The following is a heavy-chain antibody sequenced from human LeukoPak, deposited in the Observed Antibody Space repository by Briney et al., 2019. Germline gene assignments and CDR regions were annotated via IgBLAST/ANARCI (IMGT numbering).Heavy chain of an antibody. D-gene: IGHD6-13*01. J-gene: IGHJ4*02. CDR3: ARAGYSSSWYYFDY. V-gene: IGHV4-59*02. CDR2: IYYSGST. CDR1: GGSVSSYY. Sequence: SETLSLTCTVSGGSVSSYYWSWIRQPPGKGLEWIGYIYYSGSTNYSPSLKSRVTISVDTSKHQFSLKLSSVTAADTAVYYCARAGYSSSWYYFDYWGQGTLVTVSS.